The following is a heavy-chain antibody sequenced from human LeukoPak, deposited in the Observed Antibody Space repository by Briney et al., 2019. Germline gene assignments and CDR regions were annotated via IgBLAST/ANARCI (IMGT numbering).Heavy chain of an antibody. J-gene: IGHJ4*02. CDR1: GGSFSGYY. CDR2: INHSGST. D-gene: IGHD5-12*01. Sequence: LETLSLTCAVYGGSFSGYYWSWIRQPPGKGLEWIGEINHSGSTNYNPSLKSRVTISVDTSKNQFSLKLSSVTAADTAVYYCARLRGWLPFDYWGQGTLVTVSS. V-gene: IGHV4-34*01. CDR3: ARLRGWLPFDY.